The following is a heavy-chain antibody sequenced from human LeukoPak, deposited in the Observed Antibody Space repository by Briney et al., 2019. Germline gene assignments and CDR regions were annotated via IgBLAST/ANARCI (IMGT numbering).Heavy chain of an antibody. J-gene: IGHJ4*02. CDR3: AKDLLYSHVWGRYPPNPPDY. D-gene: IGHD3-16*02. V-gene: IGHV3-30*18. Sequence: PGGSLRLSCAASGFTFSSYGMHWVRQSPGKGLEGVAVISYDGSNKYYADSVKGRFTISRDNSKNTLYLQMNSLRAEDTAVYYRAKDLLYSHVWGRYPPNPPDYWGQGTLVTVSS. CDR2: ISYDGSNK. CDR1: GFTFSSYG.